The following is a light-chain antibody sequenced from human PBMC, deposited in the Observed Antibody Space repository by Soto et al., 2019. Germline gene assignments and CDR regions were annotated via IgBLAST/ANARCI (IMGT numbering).Light chain of an antibody. Sequence: DIQLTQSPSFLSASVVDRVTITGRASQGISSYLAWYQQKPGKAPKLLIYAASTLQSGVPSRFSGSGSGTEFTLTISSLQPEDFATYYCQHYNSYPSTFGQGTRLEIK. CDR2: AAS. V-gene: IGKV1-9*01. CDR1: QGISSY. J-gene: IGKJ5*01. CDR3: QHYNSYPST.